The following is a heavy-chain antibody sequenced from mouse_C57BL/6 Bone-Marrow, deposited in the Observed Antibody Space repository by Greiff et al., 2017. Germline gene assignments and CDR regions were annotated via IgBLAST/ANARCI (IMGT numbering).Heavy chain of an antibody. CDR3: TTRTTVVAPYAMDY. J-gene: IGHJ4*01. Sequence: EVQLQQSGAELVRPGASVKLSCTASGFNIKDDYMHWVKQRPEQGLEWIGWIDPENGDTEYASKFQGKATITAHTSSNTAYLQLSSLTSEDTAVYYCTTRTTVVAPYAMDYWGQGTSVTVSS. D-gene: IGHD1-1*01. CDR1: GFNIKDDY. CDR2: IDPENGDT. V-gene: IGHV14-4*01.